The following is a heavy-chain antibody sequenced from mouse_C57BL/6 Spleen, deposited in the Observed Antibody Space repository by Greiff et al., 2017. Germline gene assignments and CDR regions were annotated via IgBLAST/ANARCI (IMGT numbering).Heavy chain of an antibody. V-gene: IGHV1-69*01. CDR1: GYTFTSYW. CDR3: ARGGNDGYHYYAMDY. D-gene: IGHD2-3*01. Sequence: VQLQQPGAELVMPGASVKLSCKASGYTFTSYWMHWVKQRPGQGLEWIGEIDPSDSYTNYNQKFKGKSTLTVDKSSSTAYMQLSSLTSEDSAVYYCARGGNDGYHYYAMDYWGQGTSVTVSS. J-gene: IGHJ4*01. CDR2: IDPSDSYT.